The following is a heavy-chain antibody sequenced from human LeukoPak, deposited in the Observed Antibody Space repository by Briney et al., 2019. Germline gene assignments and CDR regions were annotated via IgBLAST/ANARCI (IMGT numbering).Heavy chain of an antibody. V-gene: IGHV3-73*01. Sequence: GGSLRLSCAASGFTLSGSAMHWVRQASGKGLEWVGRIRSKANSYATAYAASVKGRFTISRDDSKNTAYLQMNSLKTEDTAVYYCTRHSSSWYSGNRYYFYYWGQGTLVTVSS. CDR1: GFTLSGSA. CDR2: IRSKANSYAT. J-gene: IGHJ4*02. CDR3: TRHSSSWYSGNRYYFYY. D-gene: IGHD6-13*01.